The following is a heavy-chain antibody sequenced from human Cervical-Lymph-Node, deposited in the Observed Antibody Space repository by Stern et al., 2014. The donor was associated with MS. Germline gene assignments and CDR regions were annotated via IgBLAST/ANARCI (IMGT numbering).Heavy chain of an antibody. V-gene: IGHV5-51*01. D-gene: IGHD2-21*01. CDR3: ARQRTPRVVVSPTDY. CDR2: VILVDFKA. CDR1: GYSFSSHW. J-gene: IGHJ4*02. Sequence: EVQLVESGAEVKQPGESLKISCKGSGYSFSSHWIAWVRQTPGKGLECMGLVILVDFKARYTPSSRGKVTFSADTSTSTAYLHWNSLRASDTALYFCARQRTPRVVVSPTDYWGQGTLVTVSS.